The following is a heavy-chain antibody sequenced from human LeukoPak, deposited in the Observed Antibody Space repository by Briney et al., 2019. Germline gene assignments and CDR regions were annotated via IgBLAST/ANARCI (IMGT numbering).Heavy chain of an antibody. Sequence: SETLSLTCTVSGGSISSSSYYWGWIRQPPGKGLEWIGYIYYSGSTNYNPSLKSRVTISVDTSKNQFSLKLSSVTAADTAVYYCAREVLRCDYWGQGTLVTVSS. D-gene: IGHD4-17*01. J-gene: IGHJ4*02. CDR3: AREVLRCDY. CDR2: IYYSGST. V-gene: IGHV4-61*01. CDR1: GGSISSSSYY.